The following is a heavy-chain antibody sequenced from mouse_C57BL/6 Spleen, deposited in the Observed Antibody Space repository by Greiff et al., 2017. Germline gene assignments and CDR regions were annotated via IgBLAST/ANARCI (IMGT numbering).Heavy chain of an antibody. CDR1: GYTFTSYW. CDR3: ARDDYYGSSYVFDY. D-gene: IGHD1-1*01. V-gene: IGHV1-55*01. Sequence: QVQLKESGAELVKPGASVKMSCKASGYTFTSYWITWVKQRPGQGLEWIGDIYPGSGSTNYNEKFKSKATLTVDTSSSTAYMQLSSLTSEDSAVYYCARDDYYGSSYVFDYWGQGTTLTVSS. CDR2: IYPGSGST. J-gene: IGHJ2*01.